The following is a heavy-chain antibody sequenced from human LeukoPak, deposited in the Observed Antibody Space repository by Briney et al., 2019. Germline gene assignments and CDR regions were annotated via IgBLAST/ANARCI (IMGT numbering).Heavy chain of an antibody. J-gene: IGHJ6*03. CDR1: GYTFTGYY. Sequence: GASVKVSCKASGYTFTGYYMHWVRQAPGQGLEWMGWINPNSGGTNYAQKFQGRVTMTRDTSISTAYMELSRLRSDDTAVYYCARDGGSSIAARGTHYYYYYVDVWGKGTTVTVSS. V-gene: IGHV1-2*02. CDR2: INPNSGGT. D-gene: IGHD6-6*01. CDR3: ARDGGSSIAARGTHYYYYYVDV.